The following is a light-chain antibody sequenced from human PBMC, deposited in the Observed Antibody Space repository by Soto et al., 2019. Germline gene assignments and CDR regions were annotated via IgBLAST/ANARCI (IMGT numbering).Light chain of an antibody. J-gene: IGKJ2*01. CDR1: QSVSSY. CDR3: QQRSNWPF. Sequence: EIVLTQSPATLSLSPGERATLSCRASQSVSSYLAWYQQKPGQAPRLLIYDASNRATGIPARFSGSGSGTDFTLTISSLEPEDFAVYYCQQRSNWPFFGQGTKLESK. CDR2: DAS. V-gene: IGKV3-11*01.